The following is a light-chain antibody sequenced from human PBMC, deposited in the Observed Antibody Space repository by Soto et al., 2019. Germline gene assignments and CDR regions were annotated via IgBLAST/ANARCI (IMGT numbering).Light chain of an antibody. CDR2: EVS. Sequence: QSVLTQPPSASGSPGQSVTISCTGPSSDVGGYNYVSWYQQHPGKAPKLMIYEVSKRPSGVPDRFSGSWSGNMASLTVSGLQAEDEADYYCSSYAGSNNVVFGGGTQLTVL. V-gene: IGLV2-8*01. CDR1: SSDVGGYNY. CDR3: SSYAGSNNVV. J-gene: IGLJ2*01.